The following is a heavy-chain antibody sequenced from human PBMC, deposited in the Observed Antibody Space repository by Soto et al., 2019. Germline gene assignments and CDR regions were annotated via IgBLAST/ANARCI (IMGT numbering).Heavy chain of an antibody. V-gene: IGHV3-9*01. D-gene: IGHD7-27*01. CDR1: GFTFDDYA. CDR2: ISWNSGSV. J-gene: IGHJ4*02. Sequence: EVQLVESGGGLVQPGRSLRLSCTASGFTFDDYAMHWVRQAPGKGLEWVSGISWNSGSVGYADSVKGRFTISRDNSKNYLYLQMNSLRAEDTALYYCVKCVELGAFDCWGQGTLLTVSS. CDR3: VKCVELGAFDC.